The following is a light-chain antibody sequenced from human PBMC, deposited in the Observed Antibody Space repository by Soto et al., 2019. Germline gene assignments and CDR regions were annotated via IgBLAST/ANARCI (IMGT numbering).Light chain of an antibody. CDR2: DAS. CDR1: QSVSNTN. J-gene: IGKJ1*01. CDR3: QHYANSVWT. Sequence: EIVLTHSPGTLSLSPGERATLSCRASQSVSNTNLVWYQQKRGQAPRLLIYDASSRGTGVPDRFRGSGSGTDFTLTINRLEPEDFAVYFCQHYANSVWTFGQGTKVDIK. V-gene: IGKV3-20*01.